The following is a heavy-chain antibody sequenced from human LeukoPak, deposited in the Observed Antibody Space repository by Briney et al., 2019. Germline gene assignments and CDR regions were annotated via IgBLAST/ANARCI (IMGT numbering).Heavy chain of an antibody. CDR3: AKAPYRNNYFDY. V-gene: IGHV3-9*01. J-gene: IGHJ4*02. CDR2: ISWNSGSI. Sequence: GGSLRLSCAASGFTFDDYAMHWVRQAPGKGLEWVSGISWNSGSIGYADSVKGRFTISRDNAKNSLYLQMNSLRAEDTALYYCAKAPYRNNYFDYWGQGTLVTVSS. CDR1: GFTFDDYA.